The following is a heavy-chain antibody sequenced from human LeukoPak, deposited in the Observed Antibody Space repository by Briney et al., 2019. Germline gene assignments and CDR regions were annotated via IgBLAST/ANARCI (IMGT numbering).Heavy chain of an antibody. V-gene: IGHV3-30*03. D-gene: IGHD2-15*01. CDR2: ISDDGNNK. CDR1: GFTFSGYG. Sequence: PGRSLRLSCAASGFTFSGYGMHWVRQAPGKGLEWVAVISDDGNNKYYVDSVKGRFTISRDNSENTLYLQMDSLRAEDTAVYYCAGGLLGCSGGSCYPTDYWGQGTLVIVSS. CDR3: AGGLLGCSGGSCYPTDY. J-gene: IGHJ4*02.